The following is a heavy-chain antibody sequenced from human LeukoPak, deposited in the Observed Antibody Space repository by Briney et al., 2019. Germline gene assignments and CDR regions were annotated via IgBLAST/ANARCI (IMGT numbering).Heavy chain of an antibody. Sequence: ASVKVSCKASGGTFSSYAISWVRQAPGQGLEWMGGIIPIFGTANYAQKFQGRVTITADESTSTAYMELSSLRPEDTAVYYCARRHSTYYYDSSGYYLRGWGQGTLVTVSS. CDR3: ARRHSTYYYDSSGYYLRG. D-gene: IGHD3-22*01. J-gene: IGHJ4*02. CDR1: GGTFSSYA. V-gene: IGHV1-69*13. CDR2: IIPIFGTA.